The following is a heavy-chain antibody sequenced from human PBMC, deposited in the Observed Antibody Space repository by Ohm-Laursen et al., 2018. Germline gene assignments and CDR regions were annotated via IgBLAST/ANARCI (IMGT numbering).Heavy chain of an antibody. Sequence: PSDTLSLTCTVSGGSISSRSYYWGWIRQPPGKGLEWIGSIYYSGSTYYNPSLKSRVTISVDTSKNQFSLKLSSVTAADTAVYYCARQGTVTTYYYYYYGMDVWGQGTTVTVSS. CDR1: GGSISSRSYY. D-gene: IGHD4-17*01. J-gene: IGHJ6*02. CDR2: IYYSGST. V-gene: IGHV4-39*01. CDR3: ARQGTVTTYYYYYYGMDV.